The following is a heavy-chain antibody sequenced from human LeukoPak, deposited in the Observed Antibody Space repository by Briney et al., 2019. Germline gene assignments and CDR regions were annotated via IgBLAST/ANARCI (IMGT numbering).Heavy chain of an antibody. CDR2: ISAYNGNT. D-gene: IGHD2-8*01. CDR1: GYTFTSYG. CDR3: ARVGPGYCTNGVCYGLTYYYYYMDV. V-gene: IGHV1-18*01. Sequence: ASVKVSCKASGYTFTSYGISWVRQAPGQGLEWMGWISAYNGNTNYAQKLQGRVTMTTDTSTSTAYMELRSLRSEDTAVYYCARVGPGYCTNGVCYGLTYYYYYMDVWGKGTTVTVSS. J-gene: IGHJ6*03.